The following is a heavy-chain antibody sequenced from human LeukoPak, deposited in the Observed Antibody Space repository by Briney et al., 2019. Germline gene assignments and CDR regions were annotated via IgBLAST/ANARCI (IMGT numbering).Heavy chain of an antibody. CDR3: AKDSRGYSSGYIDI. CDR2: ISWNSGSI. Sequence: GGSLRLSCAASGFTFDDYAMHWVRQAPGKGLEWVSGISWNSGSIGYADSVKGRFTISRDNVKNSLYLQMNSLRAEDTALYYCAKDSRGYSSGYIDIWGQGTMVTVSS. V-gene: IGHV3-9*01. D-gene: IGHD3-22*01. J-gene: IGHJ3*02. CDR1: GFTFDDYA.